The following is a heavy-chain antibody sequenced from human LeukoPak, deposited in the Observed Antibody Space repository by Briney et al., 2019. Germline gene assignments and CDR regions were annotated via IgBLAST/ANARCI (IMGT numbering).Heavy chain of an antibody. CDR2: ILGSGVTT. D-gene: IGHD3-9*01. Sequence: PGGSLRLSCAASGFTFSNYAMSWVRQAPGKGLEWVSAILGSGVTTYYADSVKGRFTVSRDNSKSTLYLQMNTLRAEDTALYYCAKWGDYDVLTGYYAPDYWGQGTLVTVSS. CDR3: AKWGDYDVLTGYYAPDY. J-gene: IGHJ4*02. V-gene: IGHV3-23*01. CDR1: GFTFSNYA.